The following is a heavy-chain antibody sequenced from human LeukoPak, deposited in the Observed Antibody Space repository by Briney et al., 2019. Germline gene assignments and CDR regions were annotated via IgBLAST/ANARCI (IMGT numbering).Heavy chain of an antibody. D-gene: IGHD6-13*01. CDR1: GDSISKYY. J-gene: IGHJ4*02. V-gene: IGHV4-59*01. CDR2: FSDSGNF. CDR3: AREVVAAAGTVDY. Sequence: SETLSLTCSVSGDSISKYYWSWTRQPPGKALEWIGYFSDSGNFKYSPSLKSRVTISVDRSENHFSLKLTSVTAADTAVYYCAREVVAAAGTVDYWGQGTLVTVSS.